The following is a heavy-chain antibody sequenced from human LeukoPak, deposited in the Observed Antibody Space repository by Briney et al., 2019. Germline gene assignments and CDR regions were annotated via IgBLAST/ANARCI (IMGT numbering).Heavy chain of an antibody. CDR1: GYTFTGYC. V-gene: IGHV1-2*02. CDR3: ARTTSYDFWSGYWDYYYMDV. Sequence: ASVKVSCKASGYTFTGYCMHWVRQAPGQGLEWMGWINPNSGGTNYAQKFQGRVTMTRDTSISTAYMELSRLRSDDTAVYYCARTTSYDFWSGYWDYYYMDVWGKGTTVTVSS. D-gene: IGHD3-3*01. CDR2: INPNSGGT. J-gene: IGHJ6*03.